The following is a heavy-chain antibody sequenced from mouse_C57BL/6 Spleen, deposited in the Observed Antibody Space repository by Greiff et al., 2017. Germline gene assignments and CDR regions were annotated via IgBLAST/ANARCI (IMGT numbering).Heavy chain of an antibody. Sequence: EVHLVESGGGLVKPGGSLKLSCAASGFTFSSYAMSWVRQTPEKRLEWVATISDGGSYTYYPDNVKGRFTISRDNAKNNLYLQMSHLKSEDTAMYYCARRNYGSSYERGYFDYWGQGTTLTVSS. V-gene: IGHV5-4*03. CDR2: ISDGGSYT. J-gene: IGHJ2*01. CDR1: GFTFSSYA. CDR3: ARRNYGSSYERGYFDY. D-gene: IGHD1-1*01.